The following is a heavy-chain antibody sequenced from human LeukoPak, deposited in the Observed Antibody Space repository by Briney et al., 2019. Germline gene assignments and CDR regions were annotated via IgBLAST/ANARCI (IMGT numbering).Heavy chain of an antibody. CDR3: ARLFYDSRGYYWFDP. CDR1: GGSISSSGSY. Sequence: SETLSLTCTVSGGSISSSGSYWDWIRQPPGKGLEWIGNIYNSGSTHYTPPLKSRVTMSVDTSKNQFSLKLSSVTAADTAVYYCARLFYDSRGYYWFDPWGQGTLVTVSS. V-gene: IGHV4-39*01. D-gene: IGHD3-22*01. CDR2: IYNSGST. J-gene: IGHJ5*02.